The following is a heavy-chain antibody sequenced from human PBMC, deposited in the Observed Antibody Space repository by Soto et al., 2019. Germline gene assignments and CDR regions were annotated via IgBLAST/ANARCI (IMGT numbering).Heavy chain of an antibody. D-gene: IGHD3-10*01. CDR1: GFTVSNNY. Sequence: EVQLVESGGGLIQPGGSLRLSCAVSGFTVSNNYMSWVRQAPGKGLEGVSVIYSGGYTAYGDSVKGRFTISRDNSKNTSFLQRNSLGAGHTAVYYGAPTRGGGGYWGQGTLVTVSS. V-gene: IGHV3-53*01. CDR2: IYSGGYT. CDR3: APTRGGGGY. J-gene: IGHJ4*02.